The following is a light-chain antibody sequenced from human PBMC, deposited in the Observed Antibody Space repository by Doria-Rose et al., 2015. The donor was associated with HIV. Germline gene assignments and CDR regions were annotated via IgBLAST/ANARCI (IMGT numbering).Light chain of an antibody. Sequence: TQSPGTLSLSPGERATLSCRANQSFSSTYLAWYQQKPGQAPSLLIYDGSTRATGIPDRFSASGSGTDFILTINRLEPEDFALYYCHQYGTSWTFGQGTKVEI. CDR3: HQYGTSWT. CDR2: DGS. CDR1: QSFSSTY. J-gene: IGKJ1*01. V-gene: IGKV3-20*01.